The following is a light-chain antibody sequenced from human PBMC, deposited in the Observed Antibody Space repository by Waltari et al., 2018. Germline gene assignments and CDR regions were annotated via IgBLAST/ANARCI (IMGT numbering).Light chain of an antibody. CDR1: QGISSY. Sequence: IQLTQSPSSLSASVGDRVTITCRASQGISSYLAWYQQKPGKAPKLLIYYASTLQSGVPSRFIGSGARTDLTLTISSLQPEDFATYCCQQLSSYPLTFGGGTKVEIK. CDR2: YAS. J-gene: IGKJ4*01. CDR3: QQLSSYPLT. V-gene: IGKV1-9*01.